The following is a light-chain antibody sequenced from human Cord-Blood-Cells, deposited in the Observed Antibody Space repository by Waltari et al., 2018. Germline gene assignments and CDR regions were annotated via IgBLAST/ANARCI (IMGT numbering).Light chain of an antibody. CDR1: SRDVGGYNS. V-gene: IGLV2-11*01. CDR2: DVS. Sequence: QSALTQPRSVSGSPGQSVTISCTGTSRDVGGYNSVSWYQQHPGKAPRLMLYDVSKRPSGVPDRFSGSKSGNTASLTISGLQAEDEADYYCCSYAGSYTWVFGGGTKLTVL. J-gene: IGLJ3*02. CDR3: CSYAGSYTWV.